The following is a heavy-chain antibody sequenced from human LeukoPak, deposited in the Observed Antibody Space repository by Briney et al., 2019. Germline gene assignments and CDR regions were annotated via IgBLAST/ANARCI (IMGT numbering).Heavy chain of an antibody. CDR3: AREGGPFHQLDY. CDR2: ISSFSGTI. Sequence: GGSLRLSCVASGITFSSYSMNWVRQAPGKGLEWVSYISSFSGTINYADSVKGRFTISRDNAKNSLYLQMNSLRAEDTAVYYCAREGGPFHQLDYWGQGTLVTVSS. J-gene: IGHJ4*02. D-gene: IGHD5-24*01. V-gene: IGHV3-48*01. CDR1: GITFSSYS.